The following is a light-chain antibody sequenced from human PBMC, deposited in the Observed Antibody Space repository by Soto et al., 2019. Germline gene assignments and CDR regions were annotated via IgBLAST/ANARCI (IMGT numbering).Light chain of an antibody. Sequence: QSALTQPPSVSGSPGQTITISCTGTSSDVGGYNYLSWYQQHPGKAPTVMIYEVSNRPSGVSNRFSGSKSGNTASLTISGLQAEDEADYFCSSYTTSGTPVFGGGTKLTVL. CDR2: EVS. V-gene: IGLV2-14*01. CDR3: SSYTTSGTPV. J-gene: IGLJ3*02. CDR1: SSDVGGYNY.